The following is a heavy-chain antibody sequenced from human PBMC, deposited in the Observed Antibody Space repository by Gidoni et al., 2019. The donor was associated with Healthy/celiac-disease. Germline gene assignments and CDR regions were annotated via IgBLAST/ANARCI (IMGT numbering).Heavy chain of an antibody. Sequence: QVQLVQSGAEVKKPGASVKVSCKASGYTFTGYYMHWVRQAPGQGLEWMGWINPNSGGTNYAQKFQGRVTMTRDTSISTAYMELSRLRSDDTAVYYCARGRARTAGLVEGITFGGVIWPPAPYAFDIWGQGTMVTVSS. CDR2: INPNSGGT. CDR1: GYTFTGYY. D-gene: IGHD3-16*01. CDR3: ARGRARTAGLVEGITFGGVIWPPAPYAFDI. V-gene: IGHV1-2*02. J-gene: IGHJ3*02.